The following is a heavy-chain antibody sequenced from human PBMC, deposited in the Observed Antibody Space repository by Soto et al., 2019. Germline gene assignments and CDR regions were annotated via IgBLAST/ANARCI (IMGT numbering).Heavy chain of an antibody. D-gene: IGHD2-21*02. CDR2: MYNTGST. J-gene: IGHJ6*02. CDR3: ARDLWGYCGADCYPLDV. CDR1: GGSISRYY. V-gene: IGHV4-59*01. Sequence: PSETLSLTCTVSGGSISRYYWSWIRQPPGKRLEWIGYMYNTGSTIYNPSLKSRVTISVDTSRNQFSLKLNSVTAADTAVYCCARDLWGYCGADCYPLDVWGQGTTVTVSS.